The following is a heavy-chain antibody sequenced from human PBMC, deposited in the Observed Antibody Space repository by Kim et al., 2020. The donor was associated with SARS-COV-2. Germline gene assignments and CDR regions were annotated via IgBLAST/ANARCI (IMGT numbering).Heavy chain of an antibody. V-gene: IGHV6-1*01. Sequence: AVSVKSRITINPDTSKNQFSLQLNSVTPEDTAVYYCARARSGWDPNWFDPWGQGTLVTVSS. CDR3: ARARSGWDPNWFDP. D-gene: IGHD6-19*01. J-gene: IGHJ5*02.